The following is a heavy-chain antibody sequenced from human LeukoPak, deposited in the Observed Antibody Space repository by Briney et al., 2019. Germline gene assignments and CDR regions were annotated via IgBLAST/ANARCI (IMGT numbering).Heavy chain of an antibody. Sequence: SETLSLTCTVSSGSITSNIYYCAWIRQTPGKGLEWIASINYSGNTYCNPSLKSRVNISVGTSKKYFSLNLSSVTAADTAVYYCARYCTSSGRIDPWGQGTLVTVSS. V-gene: IGHV4-39*02. J-gene: IGHJ5*02. CDR2: INYSGNT. CDR3: ARYCTSSGRIDP. CDR1: SGSITSNIYY. D-gene: IGHD2-8*01.